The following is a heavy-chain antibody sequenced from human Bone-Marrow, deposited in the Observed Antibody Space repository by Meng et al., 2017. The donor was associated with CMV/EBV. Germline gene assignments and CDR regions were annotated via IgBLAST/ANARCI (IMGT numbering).Heavy chain of an antibody. CDR3: ASWGRGMDV. CDR1: GFTFSSYA. Sequence: GGSLRLSCAASGFTFSSYAMHWVRQAPGKGLEWVAVISYDGSNKYYADSVKGRFTISRDNSKNTLYLQMNSLRAEDTAVYYCASWGRGMDVWGQGTTVTVSS. CDR2: ISYDGSNK. J-gene: IGHJ6*02. V-gene: IGHV3-30*04. D-gene: IGHD3-16*01.